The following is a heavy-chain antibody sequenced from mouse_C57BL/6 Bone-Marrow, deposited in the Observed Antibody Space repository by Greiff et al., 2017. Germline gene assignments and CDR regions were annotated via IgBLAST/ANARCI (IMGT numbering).Heavy chain of an antibody. J-gene: IGHJ2*01. CDR2: ISYDGSN. Sequence: EVKLQESGPGLVKPSQSLSLTCSVTGYSITSGYYWNWIRQFPGNKLEWMGYISYDGSNNYNPSLKNRISITRDTSKNQFFLKLNSVTTEDTATYYCARRELGRDYWGQGTTLTVSS. CDR1: GYSITSGYY. CDR3: ARRELGRDY. D-gene: IGHD4-1*01. V-gene: IGHV3-6*01.